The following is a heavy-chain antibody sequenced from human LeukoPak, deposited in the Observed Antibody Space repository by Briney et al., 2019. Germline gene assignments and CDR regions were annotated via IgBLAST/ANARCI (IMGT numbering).Heavy chain of an antibody. V-gene: IGHV4-39*07. CDR3: AKPAAPRIAVAGTLYFDY. CDR1: GGSISSSTYY. Sequence: PSETLSLTCTVSGGSISSSTYYWGWIRQPPGKGLEWIGGIFYSGSTYYNPSLKSRLTISVDTSKNQFSLKLNSVTAADTAVYYCAKPAAPRIAVAGTLYFDYWGQGTLVTVSS. CDR2: IFYSGST. J-gene: IGHJ4*02. D-gene: IGHD6-19*01.